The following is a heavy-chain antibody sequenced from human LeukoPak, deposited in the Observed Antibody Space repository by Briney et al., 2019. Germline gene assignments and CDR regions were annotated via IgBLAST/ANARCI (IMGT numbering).Heavy chain of an antibody. Sequence: GSLRLSCAASGFAFRDYYMTWIRQAPRKALERVSYIGTGDVTIYSANSLQGRFTVSRDNAQKSIHLQMNSLRVDDTALYYCARALRKDIDGYYFRNPLDIWGQGTLVTVSS. D-gene: IGHD3-3*01. CDR3: ARALRKDIDGYYFRNPLDI. J-gene: IGHJ3*02. CDR1: GFAFRDYY. V-gene: IGHV3-11*01. CDR2: IGTGDVTI.